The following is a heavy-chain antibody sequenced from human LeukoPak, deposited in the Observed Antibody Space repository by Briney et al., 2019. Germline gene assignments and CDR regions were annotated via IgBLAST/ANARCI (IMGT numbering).Heavy chain of an antibody. D-gene: IGHD3-22*01. CDR2: INWNGGST. CDR1: GFTFDDYG. V-gene: IGHV3-20*04. CDR3: AREVGTVVVIEGVFDI. Sequence: GGSLRLSCAASGFTFDDYGMSWVRPAPGKGLEWVSGINWNGGSTGYADSVKGRFTISRDNAKNSLYLQMNSLRAEDTALYYCAREVGTVVVIEGVFDIWGQGTMVTVSS. J-gene: IGHJ3*02.